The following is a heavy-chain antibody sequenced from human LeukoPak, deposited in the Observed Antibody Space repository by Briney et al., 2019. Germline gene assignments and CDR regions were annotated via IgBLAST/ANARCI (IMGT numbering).Heavy chain of an antibody. CDR1: GGSISSYY. J-gene: IGHJ4*02. D-gene: IGHD3-3*01. CDR2: INHSGST. Sequence: SETLSLTCTVSGGSISSYYWSWIRQPPGKGLEWIGEINHSGSTNYNPSLKSRVTISVDTSKNQFSLKLSSVTAADTAVYYCARGCYFKYDFWSGYYTPLFDYWGQGTLVTVSS. V-gene: IGHV4-34*01. CDR3: ARGCYFKYDFWSGYYTPLFDY.